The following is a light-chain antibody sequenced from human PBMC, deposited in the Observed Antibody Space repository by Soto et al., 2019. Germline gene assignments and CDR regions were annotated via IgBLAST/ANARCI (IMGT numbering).Light chain of an antibody. V-gene: IGLV2-11*01. J-gene: IGLJ3*02. CDR1: SSDVGGYNY. CDR2: DVS. CDR3: FSYAGTYAWV. Sequence: QSVLTQPRSVSGSPGQSVTISCTGTSSDVGGYNYVSWYQHHPGKAPELMIYDVSKRPSGVPDRFSGSKSGNTASLTISWLQAEDEADYYCFSYAGTYAWVFGGGTKLTVL.